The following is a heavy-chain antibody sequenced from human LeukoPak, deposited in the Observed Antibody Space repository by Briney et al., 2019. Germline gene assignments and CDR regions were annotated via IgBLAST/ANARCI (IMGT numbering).Heavy chain of an antibody. D-gene: IGHD1-26*01. CDR2: ISSSGTTI. Sequence: GGSLRLSCAASGFTFSSYSMNWVRQAPGKRLEWVSYISSSGTTIYYADSVKGRFTISRDNAKNSLYLQMNSLRAEDTAVYYCARRAYYFDYWGQGTLVTVSS. V-gene: IGHV3-48*04. CDR1: GFTFSSYS. CDR3: ARRAYYFDY. J-gene: IGHJ4*02.